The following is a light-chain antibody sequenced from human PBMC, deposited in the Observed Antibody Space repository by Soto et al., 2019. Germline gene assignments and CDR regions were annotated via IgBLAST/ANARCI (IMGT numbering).Light chain of an antibody. V-gene: IGKV3-15*01. J-gene: IGKJ4*01. CDR3: QQYGSSPT. CDR2: GAS. Sequence: EIVMTQSPATLSVSPGERASLSSRASQSVSSNLAWYQQKPGQAPSLLINGASTRATGIPARFSGSGSGTEFSLTISRLEPEDSAVYYCQQYGSSPTFGGGTKVDIK. CDR1: QSVSSN.